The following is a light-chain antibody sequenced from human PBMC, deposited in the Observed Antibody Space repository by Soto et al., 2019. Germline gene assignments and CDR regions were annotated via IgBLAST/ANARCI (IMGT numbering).Light chain of an antibody. V-gene: IGKV3-11*01. J-gene: IGKJ5*01. CDR3: QQRSNWPSIS. CDR2: DAS. CDR1: QSVSSY. Sequence: EIVLTQSPATLSLSPGERATLSCRASQSVSSYLAWYQHKPGQAPRLLIYDASSRATDIPARFSGSGSGTDFTLTISSLEPEDFATYYCQQRSNWPSISFGQGKRLEI.